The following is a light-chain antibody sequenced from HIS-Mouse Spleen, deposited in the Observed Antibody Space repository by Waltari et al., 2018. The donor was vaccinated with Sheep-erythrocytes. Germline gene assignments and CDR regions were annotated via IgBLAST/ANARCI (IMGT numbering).Light chain of an antibody. J-gene: IGLJ3*02. V-gene: IGLV2-23*01. Sequence: QSALPQPASVSGSPGQSITIPSPGTSSDVGSYILVTWYQQHPGKAPKLMIYEGSKRPSGVSNRLSGSKSGNTASLTISGLQAEDEADYYCCSYAGSSTPWVFGGGTKLTVL. CDR3: CSYAGSSTPWV. CDR1: SSDVGSYIL. CDR2: EGS.